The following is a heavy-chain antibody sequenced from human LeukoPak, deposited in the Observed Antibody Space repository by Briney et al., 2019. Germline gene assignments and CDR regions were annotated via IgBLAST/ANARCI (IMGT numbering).Heavy chain of an antibody. CDR2: IIPNFGTV. CDR3: ARAGYSGNSRGGQNYYMDV. D-gene: IGHD5-12*01. V-gene: IGHV1-69*05. J-gene: IGHJ6*03. CDR1: GTSTNYA. Sequence: ASVKVSCKGGTSTNYAISWVRQAPGQGLEWMGGIIPNFGTVNYAQKFQGRVTITTDESTRTVYMELRSLRSEDTAVYYCARAGYSGNSRGGQNYYMDVWGQGTTVTVSS.